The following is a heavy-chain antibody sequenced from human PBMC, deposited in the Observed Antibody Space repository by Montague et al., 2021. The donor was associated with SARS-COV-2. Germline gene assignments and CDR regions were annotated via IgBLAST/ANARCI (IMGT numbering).Heavy chain of an antibody. V-gene: IGHV3-21*01. CDR2: ITSSGDYI. J-gene: IGHJ3*02. Sequence: SLRLSCAASGFTFSNFFINWVRQAPGKELEWVSSITSSGDYIWYADSLKGRFTGSRDNAKNSVYLQMSSLRAEDTAVYYCARELGRTGAFDIWGQGIAVTVSS. CDR3: ARELGRTGAFDI. CDR1: GFTFSNFF. D-gene: IGHD4-17*01.